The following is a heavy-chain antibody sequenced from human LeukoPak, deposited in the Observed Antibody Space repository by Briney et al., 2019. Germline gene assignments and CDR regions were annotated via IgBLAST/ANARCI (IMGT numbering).Heavy chain of an antibody. V-gene: IGHV3-23*01. Sequence: PGGSLRLSCAASGFIFSNYAMSWVRQAPGKGLEWVSGITSGGGSTYYADSVKGRFTVSRDKSKNTLYLQMNSLRAEDTAVYYCAKRRDYSSGFFSDFDYWGQGTLVTVSS. J-gene: IGHJ4*02. D-gene: IGHD3-22*01. CDR2: ITSGGGST. CDR3: AKRRDYSSGFFSDFDY. CDR1: GFIFSNYA.